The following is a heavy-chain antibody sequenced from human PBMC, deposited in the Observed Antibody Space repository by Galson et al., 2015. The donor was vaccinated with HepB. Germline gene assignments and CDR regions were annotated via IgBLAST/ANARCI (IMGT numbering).Heavy chain of an antibody. Sequence: SVKVSCKASGYTFTRYAMNWVRQAPGQGLEWMGWINTSTGNPTYAQCFTGRYGLSLDTPVSTAYLQNSIRKDEDTAVYYCERDPSPEDSRGLSAFDYWGQGTLVTVSS. CDR2: INTSTGNP. D-gene: IGHD3-22*01. J-gene: IGHJ4*02. CDR3: ERDPSPEDSRGLSAFDY. V-gene: IGHV7-4-1*02. CDR1: GYTFTRYA.